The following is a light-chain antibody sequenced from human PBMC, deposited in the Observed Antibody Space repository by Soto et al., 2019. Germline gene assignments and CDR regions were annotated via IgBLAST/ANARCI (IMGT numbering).Light chain of an antibody. V-gene: IGLV2-8*01. CDR1: SSDVGGYNY. CDR2: EVN. Sequence: SALPQPPSASGSPGQSVAISCTGTSSDVGGYNYVSWYQQHPGKAPKLMIYEVNKRPSGVPDRFSGSKSGNTASLTVSGLQAEDEADYYCSSYAGSSNVFGTGTRSPS. CDR3: SSYAGSSNV. J-gene: IGLJ1*01.